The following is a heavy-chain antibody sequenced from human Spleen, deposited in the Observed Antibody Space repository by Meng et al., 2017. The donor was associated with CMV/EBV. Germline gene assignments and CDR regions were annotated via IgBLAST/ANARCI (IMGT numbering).Heavy chain of an antibody. D-gene: IGHD1-26*01. CDR2: IGTAGDT. CDR1: GFTFNFYN. Sequence: GESLKISCAASGFTFNFYNMHWVRQTTGKGLEWVSAIGTAGDTYYPGSVKGRFTISRENAKNSFYLQMNSLRAGDTAVYYCARDWSGSDDYWGQGTLVTVSS. CDR3: ARDWSGSDDY. V-gene: IGHV3-13*01. J-gene: IGHJ4*02.